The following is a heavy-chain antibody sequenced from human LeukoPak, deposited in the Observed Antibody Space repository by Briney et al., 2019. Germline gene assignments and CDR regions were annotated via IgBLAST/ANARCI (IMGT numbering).Heavy chain of an antibody. CDR2: ISGDGGST. CDR3: AKEYPEVVVPAAPRYYYYGMDV. J-gene: IGHJ6*02. V-gene: IGHV3-43*02. CDR1: GFTFDDYA. D-gene: IGHD2-2*01. Sequence: PGGSLRLSCAASGFTFDDYAMHWVRQAPGKGLEWVSLISGDGGSTYYADSVKGRFTISRDNSKNSLYLQMNSLRTEDTALYYCAKEYPEVVVPAAPRYYYYGMDVWGQGTTVTVSS.